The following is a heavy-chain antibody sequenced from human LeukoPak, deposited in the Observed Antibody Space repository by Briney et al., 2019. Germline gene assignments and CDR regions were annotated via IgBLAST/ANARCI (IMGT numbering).Heavy chain of an antibody. CDR1: GFTFSSCS. J-gene: IGHJ4*02. CDR2: ISSSSSYI. CDR3: ASPENDYGDQPIDY. D-gene: IGHD4-17*01. V-gene: IGHV3-21*01. Sequence: KPGGSLRLSCAASGFTFSSCSMNWVRQAPGKGLEWVSSISSSSSYIYYADSVKGRFTISRDNAKNSLYLQMNSLRAEDTAVYYCASPENDYGDQPIDYWGQGTLVTASS.